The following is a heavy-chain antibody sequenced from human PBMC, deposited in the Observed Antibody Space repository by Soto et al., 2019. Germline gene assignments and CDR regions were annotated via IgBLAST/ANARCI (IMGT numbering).Heavy chain of an antibody. CDR2: INHSGST. D-gene: IGHD2-21*01. CDR3: ARHGEDGQTQLRLNWFDP. CDR1: GGSFSGYY. V-gene: IGHV4-34*01. J-gene: IGHJ5*02. Sequence: PSETLSLTCAVYGGSFSGYYWSWIRQPPGKGLEWIGEINHSGSTNYNPSLKSRVTISADKSISTAYLQWNSLEASDTAMYYCARHGEDGQTQLRLNWFDPWGQGTLVTVSS.